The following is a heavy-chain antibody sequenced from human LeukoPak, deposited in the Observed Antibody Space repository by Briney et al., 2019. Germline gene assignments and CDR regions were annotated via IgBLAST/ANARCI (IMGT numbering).Heavy chain of an antibody. CDR2: VSGSGGTT. Sequence: GGSLRPSCAASGFPFNRFAMSWVRQAPGKGLEWVSTVSGSGGTTNYADSVKGRFTFSRDNSKNTLYLQMNSLRAEDTAIYYCTKDLPDYGDYIEGYWGQGTLVTVSS. CDR3: TKDLPDYGDYIEGY. V-gene: IGHV3-23*01. D-gene: IGHD4-17*01. CDR1: GFPFNRFA. J-gene: IGHJ4*02.